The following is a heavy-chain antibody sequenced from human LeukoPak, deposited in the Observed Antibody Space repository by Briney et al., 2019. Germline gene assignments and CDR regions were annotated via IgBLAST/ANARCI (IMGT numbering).Heavy chain of an antibody. V-gene: IGHV3-23*01. CDR2: ISGSGGST. CDR1: GFTFSSYA. CDR3: ARAVSGWSRFDP. D-gene: IGHD6-25*01. J-gene: IGHJ5*02. Sequence: GGSLRLSCAASGFTFSSYAMSWVRQAPGKGLEWVSAISGSGGSTYYADSVKGRFTISRDNSKNTLYLQMNSLRAEDTAVYYCARAVSGWSRFDPWGQGTLVTVSS.